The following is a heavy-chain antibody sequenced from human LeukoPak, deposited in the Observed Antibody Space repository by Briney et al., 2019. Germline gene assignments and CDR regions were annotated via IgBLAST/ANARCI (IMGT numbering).Heavy chain of an antibody. J-gene: IGHJ4*02. CDR3: ARRHQLLSPFDY. Sequence: PSETLSLTCAVYGRSFSGYYWSWIRQPPGKGLEWIGEINHSGSTNYNPSLKSRVTISVNTSKNQFSLKLSSVTAADTAVYYCARRHQLLSPFDYWGQGTLVTVSS. CDR2: INHSGST. V-gene: IGHV4-34*01. CDR1: GRSFSGYY. D-gene: IGHD2-2*01.